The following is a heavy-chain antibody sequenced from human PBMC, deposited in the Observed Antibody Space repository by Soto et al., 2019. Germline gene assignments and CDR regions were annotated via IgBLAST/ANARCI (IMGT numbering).Heavy chain of an antibody. CDR3: ARFRTSPGLFDY. CDR2: INHSGST. Sequence: SETLSLTCAVYGGSFSGDYWSWIRQPPGKGLEWIGEINHSGSTNYNPSLKSRVTISVDTSKNQFSLKLSSVTAADTAVYYCARFRTSPGLFDYWGQGTLVTVSS. V-gene: IGHV4-34*01. J-gene: IGHJ4*02. D-gene: IGHD3-3*01. CDR1: GGSFSGDY.